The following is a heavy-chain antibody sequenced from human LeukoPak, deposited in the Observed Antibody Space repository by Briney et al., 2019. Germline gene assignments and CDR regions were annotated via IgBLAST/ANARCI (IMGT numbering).Heavy chain of an antibody. Sequence: ASVKVSCKASGGTFSSNAISWVRQAPGQGLEWMGGIIPILGTADYAQKFQGRVTITADESMSTAYMELSSLRSEDTAMYYCAREPLSKVGGVIMSREYGMDVWGKGTTVTVSS. CDR3: AREPLSKVGGVIMSREYGMDV. J-gene: IGHJ6*04. CDR2: IIPILGTA. CDR1: GGTFSSNA. V-gene: IGHV1-69*13. D-gene: IGHD3-10*01.